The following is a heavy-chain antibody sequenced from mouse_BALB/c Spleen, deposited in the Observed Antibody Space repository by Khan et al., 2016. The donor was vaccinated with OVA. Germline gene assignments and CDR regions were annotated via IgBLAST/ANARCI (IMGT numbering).Heavy chain of an antibody. J-gene: IGHJ3*01. Sequence: QVQLQQPGAELVKPGASVKLSCKASGYTFTSYYMYWVKQRPGQGLEWIGGINPNNGITDFNEKFMSKATLTVDKSSSTAYMQLSSLTSEDSAVYYYTRSGWAAFAYWGQGTLVTVSA. CDR1: GYTFTSYY. D-gene: IGHD1-1*02. CDR2: INPNNGIT. V-gene: IGHV1S81*02. CDR3: TRSGWAAFAY.